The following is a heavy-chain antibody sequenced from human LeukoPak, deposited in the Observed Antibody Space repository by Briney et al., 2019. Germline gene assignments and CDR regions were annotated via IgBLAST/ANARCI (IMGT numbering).Heavy chain of an antibody. V-gene: IGHV4-59*05. CDR3: ARPGRPGLPDY. J-gene: IGHJ4*02. D-gene: IGHD6-6*01. CDR1: GGSISSYY. Sequence: PSETLSLTCSVSGGSISSYYWSWIRQPPGKGLEWIGSIYYSGSTYYNPSLKSRVTISVDTSKNQFSLKLSSVTAADTAVYYCARPGRPGLPDYWGQGTLVTVSS. CDR2: IYYSGST.